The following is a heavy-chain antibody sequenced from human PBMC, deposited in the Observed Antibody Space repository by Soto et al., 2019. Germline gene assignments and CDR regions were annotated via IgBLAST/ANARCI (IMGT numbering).Heavy chain of an antibody. CDR3: ARDLGSGYDPGDY. J-gene: IGHJ4*02. Sequence: QVQLVQSGAEVKKPGSSVKVSCKTSGDIFSGYSISWVRQAPGQGLEWMGGIIPIFGTTNYAQRFHGRVTLTPEXXTSTVYMELYSLKSEDTAVYYCARDLGSGYDPGDYWGQGTLVTVSS. D-gene: IGHD5-12*01. V-gene: IGHV1-69*05. CDR2: IIPIFGTT. CDR1: GDIFSGYS.